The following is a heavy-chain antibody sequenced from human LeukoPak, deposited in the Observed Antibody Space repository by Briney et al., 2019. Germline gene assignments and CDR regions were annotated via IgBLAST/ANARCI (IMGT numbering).Heavy chain of an antibody. CDR3: GLSGNYYYYYMDV. CDR2: IIPIFGTA. D-gene: IGHD6-25*01. Sequence: SVKVSCKASGGTFSSYAISLVRQAPGQGLEWMGGIIPIFGTANYAQKFQARVTITADESTSTAYMKMSSLRSDDTAIYYCGLSGNYYYYYMDVWGKGTTVTISS. V-gene: IGHV1-69*13. J-gene: IGHJ6*03. CDR1: GGTFSSYA.